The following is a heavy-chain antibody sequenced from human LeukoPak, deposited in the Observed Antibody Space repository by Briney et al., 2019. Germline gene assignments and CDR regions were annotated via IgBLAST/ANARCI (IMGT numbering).Heavy chain of an antibody. CDR3: ARDVSAFDI. D-gene: IGHD2/OR15-2a*01. J-gene: IGHJ3*02. V-gene: IGHV4-59*01. Sequence: SETLSLTCTVSGASISSYYWSWIRQPPGKGLEWTGYLSYTGSTYNPSLKSRVTISVDTSKNQFSLKLSSVTAADTAVYYCARDVSAFDIWGQGTMVTVSS. CDR2: LSYTGST. CDR1: GASISSYY.